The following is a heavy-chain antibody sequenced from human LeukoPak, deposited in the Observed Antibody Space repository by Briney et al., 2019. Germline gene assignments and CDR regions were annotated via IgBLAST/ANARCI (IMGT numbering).Heavy chain of an antibody. J-gene: IGHJ6*03. CDR3: AKNHNYYGSGGTHYYYYYYMDV. CDR1: GFTFSSYA. V-gene: IGHV3-23*01. CDR2: ISGSGGST. D-gene: IGHD3-10*01. Sequence: PGGSLRLSCAASGFTFSSYAMSWVRQAPGKGLEWVSAISGSGGSTYYADSVKGRFTISRDNSKNTLYPQMNSLRAEDTAVYYCAKNHNYYGSGGTHYYYYYYMDVWGKGTTVTVSS.